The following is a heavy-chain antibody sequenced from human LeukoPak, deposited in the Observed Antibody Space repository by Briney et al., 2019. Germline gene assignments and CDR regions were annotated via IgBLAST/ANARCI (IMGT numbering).Heavy chain of an antibody. D-gene: IGHD5-24*01. J-gene: IGHJ6*03. CDR2: ISSSGSTI. Sequence: PGGSLRLSCAASGFTFSSYEMNWVRQAPGKGLEWVSYISSSGSTIYYADSVKGRFTISRDNAKNSLYLQMNSLRAEDTAVYYCAGGPKRGSGWLHYYMDVWGKGTTVTISS. CDR3: AGGPKRGSGWLHYYMDV. V-gene: IGHV3-48*03. CDR1: GFTFSSYE.